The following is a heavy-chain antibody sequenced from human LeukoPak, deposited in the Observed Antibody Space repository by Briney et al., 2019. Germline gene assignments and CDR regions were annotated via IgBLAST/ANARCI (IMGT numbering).Heavy chain of an antibody. V-gene: IGHV3-48*01. CDR1: GFTFSSYS. J-gene: IGHJ4*02. Sequence: GGSLRLSCAASGFTFSSYSMNWVRQAPGKGLEWVSYISSTRTIIYHADSVKGRFTISRDNAKNSLYLQMNSLRAEDTAVYYCARDKYDSSGLCDYWGRGTLVTVSS. CDR2: ISSTRTII. D-gene: IGHD3-22*01. CDR3: ARDKYDSSGLCDY.